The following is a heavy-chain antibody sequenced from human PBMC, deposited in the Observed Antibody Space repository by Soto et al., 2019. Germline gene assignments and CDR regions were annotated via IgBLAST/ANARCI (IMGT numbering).Heavy chain of an antibody. CDR3: ARDFKPDLYQCDAFDI. V-gene: IGHV1-69*04. CDR2: IIPILGIA. Sequence: SVQGSCKASGGTFSSYTISWVRQAPGQGLEWMGRIIPILGIANYAQKFQGRVTITADKSTSTAYMELSSLRSEDTAVYYCARDFKPDLYQCDAFDIWGQGTMVTVSS. CDR1: GGTFSSYT. J-gene: IGHJ3*02. D-gene: IGHD2-2*01.